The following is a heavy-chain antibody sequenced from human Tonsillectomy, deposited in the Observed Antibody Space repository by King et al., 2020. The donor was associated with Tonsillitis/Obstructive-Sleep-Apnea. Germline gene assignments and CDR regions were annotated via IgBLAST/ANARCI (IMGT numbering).Heavy chain of an antibody. CDR2: ISWNSGSI. Sequence: VQLVESGGGLVQPGRSLRLSCAASGFTFDDYAMHWVRQAPGKGLEWVSGISWNSGSIGYADSVKGRFTISRDNAKNSLYLQMNSLRAEATALYYCAKVEFSYDYARGSFDYWGQGTLVTVSS. D-gene: IGHD5-12*01. CDR3: AKVEFSYDYARGSFDY. CDR1: GFTFDDYA. V-gene: IGHV3-9*01. J-gene: IGHJ4*02.